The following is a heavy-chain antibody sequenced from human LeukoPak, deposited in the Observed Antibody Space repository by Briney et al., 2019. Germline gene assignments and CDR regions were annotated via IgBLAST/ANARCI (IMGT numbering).Heavy chain of an antibody. CDR2: ISSSSSTI. D-gene: IGHD3-3*01. J-gene: IGHJ4*02. Sequence: GGSLRLSCAASGFTFSSYSMNWVRQAPGKGLEWVSYISSSSSTIYYADSVKGRFTIPRDNAKNSLYLQMNSLRAEDTAVYYCAKDNSRYGPIRFLEWFVGYWGQGTLVTVSS. CDR1: GFTFSSYS. CDR3: AKDNSRYGPIRFLEWFVGY. V-gene: IGHV3-48*04.